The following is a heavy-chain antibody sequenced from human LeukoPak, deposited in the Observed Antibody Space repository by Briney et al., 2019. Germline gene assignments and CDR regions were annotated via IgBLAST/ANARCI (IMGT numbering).Heavy chain of an antibody. CDR2: ISSSGTYT. Sequence: GGSLRLSCAASESTFSSYGMNWVRQAPGKGLGWVSRISSSGTYTDYTDSVKGRFTISRDNAKNSLYLQMNSLRAEDTALYFCARGVGYCSSSRCSPGYYMDVWGQGTTVTVFS. J-gene: IGHJ6*03. D-gene: IGHD2-15*01. CDR1: ESTFSSYG. V-gene: IGHV3-21*01. CDR3: ARGVGYCSSSRCSPGYYMDV.